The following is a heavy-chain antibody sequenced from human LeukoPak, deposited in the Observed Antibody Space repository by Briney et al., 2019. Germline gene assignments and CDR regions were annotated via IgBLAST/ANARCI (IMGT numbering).Heavy chain of an antibody. CDR1: GYTFTSYD. V-gene: IGHV1-8*01. CDR2: MNPNSGNT. Sequence: ASVKVSCKASGYTFTSYDINWVRQAPGQGLEWMGWMNPNSGNTGYAQKFQGRVTMTRDMSTTTDYMELSSLRSEDTAVYYCAARFARIRTDYGDYVRKQIDYWGQGTLVTVSS. CDR3: AARFARIRTDYGDYVRKQIDY. J-gene: IGHJ4*02. D-gene: IGHD4-17*01.